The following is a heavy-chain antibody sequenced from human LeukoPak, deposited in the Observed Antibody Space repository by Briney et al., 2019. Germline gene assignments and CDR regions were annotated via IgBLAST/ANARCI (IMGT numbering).Heavy chain of an antibody. J-gene: IGHJ4*02. V-gene: IGHV3-53*01. CDR3: ARLLRVGTAAGFDY. CDR2: IYSGGST. CDR1: GFTANSSY. Sequence: GGSLRLSCAASGFTANSSYMSWVRQAPGKGLEWVSVIYSGGSTYYADSVKGRFTISRDNSKNTLSPQMNSLRAEDTAVYYCARLLRVGTAAGFDYWGQGTLVTVSS. D-gene: IGHD6-13*01.